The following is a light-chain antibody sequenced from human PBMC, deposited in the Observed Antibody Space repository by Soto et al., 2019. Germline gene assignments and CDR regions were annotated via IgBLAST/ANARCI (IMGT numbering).Light chain of an antibody. CDR3: QQYKSFSLT. CDR2: KAS. V-gene: IGKV1-5*03. CDR1: QSISSW. Sequence: DIQMTQSPSTLSASIGDRVNITCRASQSISSWLAWYQQKPGKAPKVLIYKASNLESGVPSRFSGSGSGTEFSLTISSLQPDDFATYYCQQYKSFSLTFGGGTRVEVK. J-gene: IGKJ4*01.